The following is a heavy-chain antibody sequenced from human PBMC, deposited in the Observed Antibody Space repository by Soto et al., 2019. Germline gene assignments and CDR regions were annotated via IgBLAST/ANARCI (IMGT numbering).Heavy chain of an antibody. CDR1: GYTFTKFG. Sequence: QVQLVQSGPEVKKPGASVKVSCKASGYTFTKFGISWVRQAPGQGFEWMGWISGYNGFTNYAQKFQGRVTMTTDTSTSTAYMELRSLRSDDTALYYCARDKDVILPYACHICGQGTMFIVSS. CDR2: ISGYNGFT. CDR3: ARDKDVILPYACHI. V-gene: IGHV1-18*01. D-gene: IGHD3-16*01. J-gene: IGHJ3*02.